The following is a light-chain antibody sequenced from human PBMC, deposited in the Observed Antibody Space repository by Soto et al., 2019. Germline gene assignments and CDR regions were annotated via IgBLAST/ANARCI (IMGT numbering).Light chain of an antibody. J-gene: IGKJ1*01. CDR2: AAS. Sequence: DLQMTQSPSTLSASVGDRVTITCRASQRLSYWLAWYQQKQGKAPDLLIYAASTLQSGVPSRFSGSGSGTELTLTISSLQPDDFATYYCQHYNSYSEAFGQGTKVDIK. CDR1: QRLSYW. CDR3: QHYNSYSEA. V-gene: IGKV1-5*01.